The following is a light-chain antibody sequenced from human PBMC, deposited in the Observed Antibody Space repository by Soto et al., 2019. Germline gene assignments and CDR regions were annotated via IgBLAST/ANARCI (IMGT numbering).Light chain of an antibody. CDR1: SSDVGGSDF. J-gene: IGLJ3*02. CDR2: DVT. V-gene: IGLV2-11*01. CDR3: CSYAGLSLWV. Sequence: QSALTQPRSVSGSPGQSVTISCNGSSSDVGGSDFDSWYQQHPVKAPKLVIYDVTKRPSGVPDRFSGSKSGNTASLTISGLQAEDEADSYCCSYAGLSLWVFGGGTKLTVL.